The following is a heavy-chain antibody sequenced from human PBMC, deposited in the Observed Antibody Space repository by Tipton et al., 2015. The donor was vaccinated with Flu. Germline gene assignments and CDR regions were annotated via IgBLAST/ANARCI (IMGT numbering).Heavy chain of an antibody. D-gene: IGHD3-10*02. Sequence: TLSLTCVVSGYSINSGYCWGWVRQPPGKGLEWIGTICHSGSTYYNPSLKSRVTISVDTSWNQFSLKLSSVTAADTAVYYCARHTGDSVRGIVDYWGQGTLVTVSS. V-gene: IGHV4-38-2*01. J-gene: IGHJ4*02. CDR2: ICHSGST. CDR1: GYSINSGYC. CDR3: ARHTGDSVRGIVDY.